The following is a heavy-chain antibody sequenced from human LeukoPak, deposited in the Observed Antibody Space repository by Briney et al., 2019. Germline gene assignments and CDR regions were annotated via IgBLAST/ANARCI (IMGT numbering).Heavy chain of an antibody. D-gene: IGHD1-14*01. CDR2: ISGSGGST. CDR1: GFTFSSYA. V-gene: IGHV3-23*01. J-gene: IGHJ6*02. Sequence: GGSLRLSCAASGFTFSSYAMRWVRQAPGKGLKWVSAISGSGGSTYYADSVKGRFTISRDNSKNTLYLQMNSLRAEDTAVYYCAKRPGFPYYYYGMDVWGQGTTVTVSS. CDR3: AKRPGFPYYYYGMDV.